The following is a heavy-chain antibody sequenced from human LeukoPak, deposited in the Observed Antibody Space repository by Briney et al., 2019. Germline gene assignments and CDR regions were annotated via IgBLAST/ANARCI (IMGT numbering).Heavy chain of an antibody. D-gene: IGHD3-10*01. CDR3: ARHPMSPYGLVMDV. CDR2: IYYSGST. CDR1: GGSISSSSYY. J-gene: IGHJ6*03. Sequence: SETLPLTCTVSGGSISSSSYYWGWIRQPPGKGLEWIGSIYYSGSTYYNPSLKSRVTMSVDTSKNQFSLKLSSVTAADTAVYYCARHPMSPYGLVMDVWGKGTTVTVSS. V-gene: IGHV4-39*01.